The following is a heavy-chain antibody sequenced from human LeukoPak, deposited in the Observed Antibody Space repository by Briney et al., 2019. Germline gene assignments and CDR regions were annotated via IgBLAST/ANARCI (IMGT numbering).Heavy chain of an antibody. V-gene: IGHV4-61*02. D-gene: IGHD3-16*01. CDR2: IYTSGST. Sequence: KSSQTLSLTCTVSGGSISSGSYYWSWIRQPAGKGLEWIGRIYTSGSTNYNPSLKSRVTISVDTSKNQVSLKLSSVTAADTAVYYCARVGADYYYYYMDVWGKGTTVTVSS. CDR3: ARVGADYYYYYMDV. CDR1: GGSISSGSYY. J-gene: IGHJ6*03.